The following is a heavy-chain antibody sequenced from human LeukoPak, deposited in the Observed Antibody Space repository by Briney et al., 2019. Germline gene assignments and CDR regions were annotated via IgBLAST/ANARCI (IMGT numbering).Heavy chain of an antibody. D-gene: IGHD6-19*01. Sequence: PSETLCLTCTVSGGSISSHYWSWIRQPPGKGLEWIGCVYYSGSTNYNPSLKSRVTISVDTSKNQFSLDLSSVTAADTAVYYCARGGSSGWYGIDYWGQGTLVTVSS. V-gene: IGHV4-59*11. CDR1: GGSISSHY. J-gene: IGHJ4*02. CDR3: ARGGSSGWYGIDY. CDR2: VYYSGST.